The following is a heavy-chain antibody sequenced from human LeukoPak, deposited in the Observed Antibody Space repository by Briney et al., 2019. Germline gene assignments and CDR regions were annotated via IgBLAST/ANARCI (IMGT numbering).Heavy chain of an antibody. CDR2: IRYDGSNK. CDR1: GFTFSSYG. Sequence: GGSLRLSCAASGFTFSSYGMHWVRQAPGKGLEWVAFIRYDGSNKYYADSVKGRFTISRDNSKNTLYLQMNSLRAEDTAVYYCARGGSSSGGFSQYYYYYCMDVWGKGTTVTVSS. D-gene: IGHD6-6*01. CDR3: ARGGSSSGGFSQYYYYYCMDV. V-gene: IGHV3-30*02. J-gene: IGHJ6*03.